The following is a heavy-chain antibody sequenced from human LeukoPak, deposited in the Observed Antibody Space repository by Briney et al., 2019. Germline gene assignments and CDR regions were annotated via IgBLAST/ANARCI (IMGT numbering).Heavy chain of an antibody. CDR3: AKESSSDYMDY. D-gene: IGHD3-22*01. CDR1: GFTFSEYT. V-gene: IGHV3-30-3*01. CDR2: MSNDGSIK. J-gene: IGHJ4*02. Sequence: GGSLRLSCAASGFTFSEYTIHWVRQAPGKGLEWVAVMSNDGSIKKYANSVKGRFTISGDNSKNTLYLQMDSLRAEDTAVYYCAKESSSDYMDYWGQGTLVSVSS.